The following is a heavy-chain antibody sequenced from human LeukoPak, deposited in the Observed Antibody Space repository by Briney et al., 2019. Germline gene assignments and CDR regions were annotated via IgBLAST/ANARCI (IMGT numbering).Heavy chain of an antibody. CDR2: ISAHKGAT. Sequence: ASVKVSCKTSGYTFTSYGISWLRQAPGQGLEWMGWISAHKGATDYAQKFQGRVTMTRDTSTSTVYMELSSLRSEDTAVYSCARVGYYPYGMDVWGQGTTVTVSS. J-gene: IGHJ6*02. CDR1: GYTFTSYG. V-gene: IGHV1-18*01. CDR3: ARVGYYPYGMDV. D-gene: IGHD3-10*01.